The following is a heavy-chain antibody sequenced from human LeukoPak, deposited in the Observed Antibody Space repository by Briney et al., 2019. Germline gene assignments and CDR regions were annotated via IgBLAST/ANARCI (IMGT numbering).Heavy chain of an antibody. CDR3: AKQYRGSWHHFDY. J-gene: IGHJ4*02. V-gene: IGHV3-30*18. CDR1: GFTFSSYG. CDR2: ISYDGSNK. Sequence: PGGSLRLSCAAAGFTFSSYGMHWVRQAPGKGLEWVAVISYDGSNKYYADSVKGRFTISRDNSKNTLYLQMNSLRAEDTAVYYCAKQYRGSWHHFDYWGQGTLVTVSS. D-gene: IGHD6-13*01.